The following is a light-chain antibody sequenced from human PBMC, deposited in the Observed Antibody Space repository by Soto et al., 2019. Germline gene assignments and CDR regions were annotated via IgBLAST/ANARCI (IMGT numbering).Light chain of an antibody. CDR1: QSISSW. J-gene: IGKJ1*01. Sequence: DIQMTQSPSTLSASVGDRVTITCRASQSISSWLAWYQQKPGKAPKLLIYKASSLESGVPSRFSGSGSVTEFTITHRSLLPDDFETYYCQHYYSYSWRFGQVTKVKIK. CDR3: QHYYSYSWR. V-gene: IGKV1-5*03. CDR2: KAS.